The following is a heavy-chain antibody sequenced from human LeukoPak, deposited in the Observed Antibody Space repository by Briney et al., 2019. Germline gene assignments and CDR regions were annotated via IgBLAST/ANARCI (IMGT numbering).Heavy chain of an antibody. CDR3: AKDLGLTTVTTVLS. D-gene: IGHD4-11*01. CDR2: ISGSGGST. Sequence: PGGSLRLSCAASGFTFSSYAMSWVRQAPGKGLEWVSAISGSGGSTYYADSVKGRFTISRDHSKNTLYLQMNSLRAEDTAVYYCAKDLGLTTVTTVLSWGQGTLVTVSS. J-gene: IGHJ5*02. V-gene: IGHV3-23*01. CDR1: GFTFSSYA.